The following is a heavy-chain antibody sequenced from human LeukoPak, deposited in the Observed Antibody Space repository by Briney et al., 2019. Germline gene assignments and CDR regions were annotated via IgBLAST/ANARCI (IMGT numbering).Heavy chain of an antibody. V-gene: IGHV4-59*11. CDR1: GGSINSHY. J-gene: IGHJ4*02. CDR2: IYYSGST. Sequence: SETLSLTYTVSGGSINSHYWSWIRQPPGKGLEWIAYIYYSGSTNYNPSLKSRVTISVDTSKSQFSLKLTSVTAADTAVYYCARSPCSATSCYLPFDYWGQGTLVTVSS. CDR3: ARSPCSATSCYLPFDY. D-gene: IGHD2-2*01.